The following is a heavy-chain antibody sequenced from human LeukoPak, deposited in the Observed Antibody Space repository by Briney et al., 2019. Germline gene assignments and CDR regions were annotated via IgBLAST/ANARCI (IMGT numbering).Heavy chain of an antibody. CDR3: AREYSSSSGKNAFDV. Sequence: SETLSLTCTVSGGSISTYYWSLIRQPAGKGLEWIGRIYASANTNYNPSLKSRVTMSLDTSKNQFSLRLTSVTAADTAVYYCAREYSSSSGKNAFDVWGQGTMVTVSS. J-gene: IGHJ3*01. CDR2: IYASANT. V-gene: IGHV4-4*07. CDR1: GGSISTYY. D-gene: IGHD6-6*01.